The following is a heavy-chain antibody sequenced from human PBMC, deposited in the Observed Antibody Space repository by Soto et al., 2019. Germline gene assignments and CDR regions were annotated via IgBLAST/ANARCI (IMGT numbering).Heavy chain of an antibody. D-gene: IGHD3-3*01. J-gene: IGHJ6*02. Sequence: SETQSLTCGLSGSLPVGSLSTYFWTWIRQPPGKGLEWIGEINHSGSPNYSPSLRGRVTISLDTSKKQFSLNLSSVTAADTAVYFCARARFSQWSQDYYGLDVWGQGTTVTVSS. CDR3: ARARFSQWSQDYYGLDV. V-gene: IGHV4-34*01. CDR2: INHSGSP. CDR1: GSLPVGSLSTYF.